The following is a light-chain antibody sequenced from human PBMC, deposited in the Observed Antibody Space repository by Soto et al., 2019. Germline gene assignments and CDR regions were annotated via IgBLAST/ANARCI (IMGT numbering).Light chain of an antibody. Sequence: EIVLTQSPGTLSSSPGERATLSCRASQSVSNNYLAWYQQKPGQAPRLLISGASNRATGIPDRFSGSGSGTDFTLAISTLEPEDLATYYCQQSYSTPFTFGPGTKVGIK. J-gene: IGKJ3*01. V-gene: IGKV3-20*01. CDR1: QSVSNNY. CDR2: GAS. CDR3: QQSYSTPFT.